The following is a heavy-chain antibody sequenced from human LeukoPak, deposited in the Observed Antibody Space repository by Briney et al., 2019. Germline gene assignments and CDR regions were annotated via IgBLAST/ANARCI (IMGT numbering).Heavy chain of an antibody. CDR1: GFIFSSYW. J-gene: IGHJ4*02. D-gene: IGHD6-19*01. CDR3: ARVFSGWYFYFDN. CDR2: INSDGSST. Sequence: SGGSLRLSCAASGFIFSSYWMHWVRQAPGKGLVWVSRINSDGSSTTYADSVKGRFTISRDNAKNTLYLQMNSLRAEDTGVYFCARVFSGWYFYFDNWGQGTLVTVSS. V-gene: IGHV3-74*01.